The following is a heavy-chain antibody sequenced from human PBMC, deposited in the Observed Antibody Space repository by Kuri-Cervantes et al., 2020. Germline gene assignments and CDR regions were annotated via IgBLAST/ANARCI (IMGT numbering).Heavy chain of an antibody. CDR1: GYSFSSYG. CDR3: ARVRVRGTLYSGSYGY. CDR2: FDPEDGET. V-gene: IGHV1-24*01. Sequence: ASVKVSCKTSGYSFSSYGMNWMRQAPGKGLEWMGGFDPEDGETIYAQKFQGRVTMTEDTSTDTAYMELSSLRSDDTAVYYCARVRVRGTLYSGSYGYWGQGTLVTVSS. D-gene: IGHD1-26*01. J-gene: IGHJ4*02.